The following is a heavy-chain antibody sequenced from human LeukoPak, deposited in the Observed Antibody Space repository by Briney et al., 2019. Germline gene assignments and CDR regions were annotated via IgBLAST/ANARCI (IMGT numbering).Heavy chain of an antibody. D-gene: IGHD5-24*01. CDR3: VRAMAPLDTFNYQYAMDV. CDR2: IIPILGIA. V-gene: IGHV1-69*04. J-gene: IGHJ6*02. Sequence: SVKVSCKASGGTFSSYAISWVRQAPGQGLERMGRIIPILGIANYAQKFQGRVTITADKSTSTAYMELRSLRSDDTAVYYCVRAMAPLDTFNYQYAMDVWGQGTMVTVSS. CDR1: GGTFSSYA.